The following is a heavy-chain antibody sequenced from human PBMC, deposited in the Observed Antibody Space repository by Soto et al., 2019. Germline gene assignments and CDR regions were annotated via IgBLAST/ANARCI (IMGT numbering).Heavy chain of an antibody. CDR1: GYPVTAYY. V-gene: IGHV1-2*02. J-gene: IGHJ3*02. CDR2: INPATGAA. D-gene: IGHD3-3*01. CDR3: ARGGGVGVAGSAAFDM. Sequence: QLHLVQSGAVVKKPGASVTVSCSASGYPVTAYYMHWVRQAPGRGLEWMGGINPATGAAKYTQTFQGGVTMARDTATSTVFMELSGLTSEDTAVFYCARGGGVGVAGSAAFDMWGQGTLVTVYS.